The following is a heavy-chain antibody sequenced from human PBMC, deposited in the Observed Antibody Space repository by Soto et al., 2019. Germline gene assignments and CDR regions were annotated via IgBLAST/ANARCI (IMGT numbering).Heavy chain of an antibody. V-gene: IGHV3-23*01. Sequence: GESLKISCAASGFTFSSYAMSWVRQAPGKGLEWVSAISGSGGSTYYADSVKGRFTISRDNSKNTLYLQMNSLRAEDTAVYYCAKRVVAAKEFDYWGQGTLVTVSS. J-gene: IGHJ4*02. CDR3: AKRVVAAKEFDY. CDR2: ISGSGGST. CDR1: GFTFSSYA. D-gene: IGHD2-15*01.